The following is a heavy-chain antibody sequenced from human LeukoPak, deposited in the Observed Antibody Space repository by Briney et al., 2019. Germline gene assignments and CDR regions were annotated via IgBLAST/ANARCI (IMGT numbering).Heavy chain of an antibody. CDR1: GFTFREYS. CDR3: AKGGYTTWFDP. V-gene: IGHV3-23*01. D-gene: IGHD2-15*01. CDR2: IRSNGGYT. J-gene: IGHJ5*02. Sequence: PGGSLRLSCAASGFTFREYSMSWVRQAPGKGLEWVANIRSNGGYTYYTDSVKGRFTISRDNSKNTLYLEMNSLRAEDTAVYYCAKGGYTTWFDPWGQGTLVTVSS.